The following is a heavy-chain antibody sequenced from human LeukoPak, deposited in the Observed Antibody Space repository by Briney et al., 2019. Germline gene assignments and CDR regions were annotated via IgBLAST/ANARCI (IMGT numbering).Heavy chain of an antibody. D-gene: IGHD3-22*01. CDR2: IRYDGSNK. Sequence: GGSLRLSCAASGFTFSSYSMNWVRQAPGKGLEWVAFIRYDGSNKYYADSVKGRFTISRDNSKDTLYLQMNSLRAEDTAVYYCAKDHLDYYDSSGYFLLFDYWGQGTLVTVSS. CDR1: GFTFSSYS. V-gene: IGHV3-30*02. CDR3: AKDHLDYYDSSGYFLLFDY. J-gene: IGHJ4*02.